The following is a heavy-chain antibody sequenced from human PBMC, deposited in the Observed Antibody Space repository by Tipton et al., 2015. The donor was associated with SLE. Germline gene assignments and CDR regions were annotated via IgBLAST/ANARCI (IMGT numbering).Heavy chain of an antibody. CDR2: IYASGST. CDR3: ARLSGSEPAV. V-gene: IGHV4-61*02. CDR1: GDSIGSGGHD. D-gene: IGHD1-26*01. J-gene: IGHJ6*02. Sequence: TLSLTCTVSGDSIGSGGHDWSWIRQPAGKGLEWIGRIYASGSTNYNLSLKSRVTISADTSKNQISLMLSSVTAADTAVYYCARLSGSEPAVWGQGTTVTVSS.